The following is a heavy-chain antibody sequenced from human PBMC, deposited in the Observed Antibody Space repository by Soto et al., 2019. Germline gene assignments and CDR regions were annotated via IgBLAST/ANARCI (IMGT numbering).Heavy chain of an antibody. D-gene: IGHD3-22*01. CDR1: GVSFTTAW. V-gene: IGHV3-15*07. CDR2: IKSKTDGGTP. CDR3: TTDSYFTLKVVRFDY. J-gene: IGHJ4*01. Sequence: WGALRLSCAASGVSFTTAWMNWVRQAPGKGLGWVGRIKSKTDGGTPEFAAPVRRRFAMSRDDSKRMVYLQLNSLKTGDTAVYYCTTDSYFTLKVVRFDYWGLGTLVTVSS.